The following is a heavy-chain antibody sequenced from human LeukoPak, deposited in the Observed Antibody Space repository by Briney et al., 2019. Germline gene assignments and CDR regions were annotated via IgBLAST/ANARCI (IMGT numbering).Heavy chain of an antibody. Sequence: GGSLRLSCAASGFTFSSYGMHWVRQAPGQGLEWMGWINPNSGGTNYAQKFQGRVTMTRDTSISTAYMELSRLRSDDTAVYYCARDSSGYSYNWFDPWGQGTLVTVSS. CDR3: ARDSSGYSYNWFDP. CDR1: GFTFSSYG. V-gene: IGHV1-2*02. J-gene: IGHJ5*02. D-gene: IGHD3-22*01. CDR2: INPNSGGT.